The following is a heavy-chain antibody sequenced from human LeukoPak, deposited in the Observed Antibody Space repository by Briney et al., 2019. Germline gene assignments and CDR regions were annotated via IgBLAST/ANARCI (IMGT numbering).Heavy chain of an antibody. CDR3: ARVSGYGDIVVVVAATSEYYFDY. D-gene: IGHD2-15*01. CDR1: GFTFSSYS. J-gene: IGHJ4*02. Sequence: GGSLRLSCAASGFTFSSYSMNWVRQAPGKGLEWVSSISSSSSYIYYADSVKGRFTISRDNAKNSLYPQMNSLRAEDTAVYYCARVSGYGDIVVVVAATSEYYFDYWGQGTLVTVSS. V-gene: IGHV3-21*01. CDR2: ISSSSSYI.